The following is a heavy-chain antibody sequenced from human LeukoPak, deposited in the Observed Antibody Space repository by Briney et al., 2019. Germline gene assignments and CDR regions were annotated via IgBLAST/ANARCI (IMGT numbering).Heavy chain of an antibody. CDR1: GFTFGDYA. V-gene: IGHV3-49*04. CDR2: IRSKAYGGTT. D-gene: IGHD6-13*01. Sequence: PGRSLRLSCTASGFTFGDYAMSWVRQAPGKGLEWVGFIRSKAYGGTTEYAAPVKGRFTISRDDSKSIAYLQMNSLKTEDTAVYYCTRVRQQLVLYWGQGTLVTVSS. J-gene: IGHJ4*02. CDR3: TRVRQQLVLY.